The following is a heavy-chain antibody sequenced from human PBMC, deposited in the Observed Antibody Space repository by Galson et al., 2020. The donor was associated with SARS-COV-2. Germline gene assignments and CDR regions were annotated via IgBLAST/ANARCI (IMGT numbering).Heavy chain of an antibody. J-gene: IGHJ4*02. CDR3: AKHHNNEGGY. CDR1: GVTFSNSV. D-gene: IGHD2-8*01. Sequence: GGSLRLSCAAFGVTFSNSVLSWVRQAPGKGLEWVSTISETGTIARYADSLKGRFTISRDNSNNMLYLQMSSLRAEDTAIYYCAKHHNNEGGYWGQGTLVAVSS. CDR2: ISETGTIA. V-gene: IGHV3-23*01.